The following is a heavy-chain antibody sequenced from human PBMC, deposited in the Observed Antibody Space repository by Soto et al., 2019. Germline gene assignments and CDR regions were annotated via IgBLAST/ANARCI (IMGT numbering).Heavy chain of an antibody. D-gene: IGHD6-19*01. CDR2: ISYDGSNK. V-gene: IGHV3-30-3*01. J-gene: IGHJ3*02. CDR1: GFTFSSYA. CDR3: ARDRVEYSSGWYYAFDI. Sequence: QVQLVESGGGVVQPGRSLRLSCAASGFTFSSYAMHWVRQAPGKGLEWVAVISYDGSNKYYADSVKGRFTISRDNSKNTLYLQMNSLRAEDTAVYYCARDRVEYSSGWYYAFDIWGQGTMVTVSS.